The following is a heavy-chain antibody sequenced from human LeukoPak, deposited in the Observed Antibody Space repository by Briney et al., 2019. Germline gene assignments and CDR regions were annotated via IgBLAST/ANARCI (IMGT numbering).Heavy chain of an antibody. CDR3: GGGSYYYFDY. CDR2: VYYSGSA. J-gene: IGHJ4*02. Sequence: SETLSLTCTVSGDSISSYYWSWVRHPPGKGVGWIGYVYYSGSAHYNPSLKSRDTISVDTSKNQFSLKVSSVTDADTAIYYCGGGSYYYFDYWGRGTVVIVSS. CDR1: GDSISSYY. D-gene: IGHD1-26*01. V-gene: IGHV4-59*01.